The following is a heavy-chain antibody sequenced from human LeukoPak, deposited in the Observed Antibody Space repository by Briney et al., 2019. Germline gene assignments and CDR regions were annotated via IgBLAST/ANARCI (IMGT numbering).Heavy chain of an antibody. CDR1: DDSITIYY. CDR2: IYHSGST. J-gene: IGHJ4*02. D-gene: IGHD1-26*01. Sequence: SETLSLTCTVSDDSITIYYWSWIRQPPGKGLEWIGSIYHSGSTYYNPSLKSRATISVDTSKNQFSLKLNSVTAADTPMYYCAKSGGYGLIDYWGQGTLVTVSS. V-gene: IGHV4-59*04. CDR3: AKSGGYGLIDY.